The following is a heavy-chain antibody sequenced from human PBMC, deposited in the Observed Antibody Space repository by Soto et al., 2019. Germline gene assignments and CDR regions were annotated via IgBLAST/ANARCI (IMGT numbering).Heavy chain of an antibody. CDR1: GFTFDDYA. D-gene: IGHD2-15*01. CDR3: AKDYCSGGTCSTFNAFDI. V-gene: IGHV3-9*01. J-gene: IGHJ3*02. Sequence: EVQLVESGGGLVQPGRSLRLSCAASGFTFDDYAMHWLRQTPEKGLEWVSGINRNSGSIGYADSVKGRFTISRDNAKNSLYLQMNSLTTEDTAFYYCAKDYCSGGTCSTFNAFDIWGQGTVVTVSS. CDR2: INRNSGSI.